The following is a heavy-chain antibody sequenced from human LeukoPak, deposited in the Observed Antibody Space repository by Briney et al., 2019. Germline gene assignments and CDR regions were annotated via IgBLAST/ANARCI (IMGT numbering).Heavy chain of an antibody. CDR1: GTIYY. CDR3: ASRLQSGSPWYSDF. J-gene: IGHJ4*02. D-gene: IGHD1-26*01. V-gene: IGHV1-46*01. CDR2: INPSGDTT. Sequence: ASVKVSCKSSGTIYYVHWVRQAPGQGLEWMGIINPSGDTTSYAQRFQGRVTMTRDTSTSAVYMELSSLRSDDTAVYYCASRLQSGSPWYSDFWGQGTLVTVSS.